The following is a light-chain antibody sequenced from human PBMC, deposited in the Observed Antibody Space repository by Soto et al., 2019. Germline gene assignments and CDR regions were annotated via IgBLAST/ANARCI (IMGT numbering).Light chain of an antibody. Sequence: DVQMTQSPSTLSASVGDGVTITCRASQSVNRWLAWYQQKPGKAPKLLIYETSSLESGVPSRFGGSGSGTEFTLTISSLQPDDFAIYYCQQYNSYSWTFGQGTKVDIK. CDR3: QQYNSYSWT. CDR1: QSVNRW. J-gene: IGKJ1*01. V-gene: IGKV1-5*03. CDR2: ETS.